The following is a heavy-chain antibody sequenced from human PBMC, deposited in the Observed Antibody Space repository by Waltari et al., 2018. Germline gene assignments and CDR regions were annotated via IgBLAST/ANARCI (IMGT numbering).Heavy chain of an antibody. Sequence: QLQLQESGPGLVTPSETLSPTFTVSGGPISSSSYYWGWIRQPPGKGLDWIGSIDYSGSTYYNPSLKSRVTISVDTSKNQFSLKLSSVTAADTAVYYCARRDTALLFDYWDQGTLVTVSS. J-gene: IGHJ4*02. CDR1: GGPISSSSYY. CDR2: IDYSGST. D-gene: IGHD5-18*01. V-gene: IGHV4-39*01. CDR3: ARRDTALLFDY.